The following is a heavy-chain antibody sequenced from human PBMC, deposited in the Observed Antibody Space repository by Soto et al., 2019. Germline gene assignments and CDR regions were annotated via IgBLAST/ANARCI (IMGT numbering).Heavy chain of an antibody. CDR3: AREVRISGSYYEYYFDY. CDR2: IYYSGST. J-gene: IGHJ4*02. CDR1: GGSISSYY. D-gene: IGHD1-26*01. Sequence: PSETLSLTCTFSGGSISSYYWSWIRQPPGKGLEWIGYIYYSGSTNYNPSLKSRVTISVDTSKNQFSLKLSSVTAADTAVYYCAREVRISGSYYEYYFDYWGQGTLVTVSS. V-gene: IGHV4-59*01.